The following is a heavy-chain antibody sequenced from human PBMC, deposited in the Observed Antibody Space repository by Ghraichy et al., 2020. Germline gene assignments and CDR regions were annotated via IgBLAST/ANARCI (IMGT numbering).Heavy chain of an antibody. J-gene: IGHJ4*02. Sequence: SETLSLTCAVYGGSFSGYYWSGIRQPPGKGLEWIGEINHSGSTNYNPSLKSRVTISVDTSKNQFSLKLSSVTAADTAVYYCARGNPGYGDYGDDYWGQGTLVTVSS. CDR1: GGSFSGYY. CDR3: ARGNPGYGDYGDDY. D-gene: IGHD4-17*01. CDR2: INHSGST. V-gene: IGHV4-34*01.